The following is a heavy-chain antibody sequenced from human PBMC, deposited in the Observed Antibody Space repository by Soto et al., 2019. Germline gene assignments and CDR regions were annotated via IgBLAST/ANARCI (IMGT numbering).Heavy chain of an antibody. CDR2: ISYSGST. CDR3: ARDPSSGYNWFDP. V-gene: IGHV4-59*01. CDR1: GGSFSGYY. Sequence: PSETLSLTCAVYGGSFSGYYWSWIRQPPGKGLEWIGYISYSGSTKYNPSVKSRVTISLDTSKNQSSLKLSSVTAADTAVYYCARDPSSGYNWFDPWGQGTLVTVSS. D-gene: IGHD3-10*01. J-gene: IGHJ5*02.